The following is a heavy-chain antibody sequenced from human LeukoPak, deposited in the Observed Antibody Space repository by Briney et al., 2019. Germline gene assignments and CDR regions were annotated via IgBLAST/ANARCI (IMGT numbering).Heavy chain of an antibody. Sequence: SETLSLTCAVYGGSFSGYYWSWIRQPPGKGLEWIGEINHSGSTNYNPSLKSRVTISVDTSKNQFSLKLSSVTAADTAVYYCARHITVTGWWFDPWGQGTLVTVSS. D-gene: IGHD4-17*01. CDR3: ARHITVTGWWFDP. CDR2: INHSGST. V-gene: IGHV4-34*01. J-gene: IGHJ5*02. CDR1: GGSFSGYY.